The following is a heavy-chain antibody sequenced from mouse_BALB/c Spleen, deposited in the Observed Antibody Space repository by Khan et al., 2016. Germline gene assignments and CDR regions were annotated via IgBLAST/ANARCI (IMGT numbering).Heavy chain of an antibody. J-gene: IGHJ3*01. CDR3: ARSVTAWFAY. CDR1: GYTFTSYW. D-gene: IGHD2-2*01. Sequence: QVRLQQSGAELAKPGASVKMSCKASGYTFTSYWMHWVKQRPGQGLEWIGYINPSTGYTEYNQKFKDKATLTADKSSSTAYMQLSSLTSEDSAVXYCARSVTAWFAYWDQGTLVTVSA. CDR2: INPSTGYT. V-gene: IGHV1-7*01.